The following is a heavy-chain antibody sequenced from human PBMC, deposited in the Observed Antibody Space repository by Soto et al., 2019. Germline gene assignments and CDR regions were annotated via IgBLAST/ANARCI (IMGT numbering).Heavy chain of an antibody. J-gene: IGHJ3*02. CDR3: ATVSGYSSGWYAFDI. Sequence: QVQLVQSGAEVKKPGASAKVSCKVSGYTLTELSMHWVLQAPGKGLAWMGGLDPEDGETIYAQKFHGRVTMNEETSTDTAYMEMSSLRSEDTAVSYCATVSGYSSGWYAFDIWGQGTLVTVSS. CDR1: GYTLTELS. CDR2: LDPEDGET. D-gene: IGHD6-13*01. V-gene: IGHV1-24*01.